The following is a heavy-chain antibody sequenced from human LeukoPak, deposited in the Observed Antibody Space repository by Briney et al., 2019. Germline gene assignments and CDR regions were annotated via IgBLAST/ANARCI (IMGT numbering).Heavy chain of an antibody. V-gene: IGHV4-59*12. J-gene: IGHJ5*02. D-gene: IGHD2-8*01. CDR2: IYYSGST. CDR1: GGSISSYY. Sequence: NSSETLSLTCTVSGGSISSYYWSWIRQPPGKGLEWIGYIYYSGSTNYNPSLKSRVTISVDTSKNQFSLKLSSVTAADTAVYYCARDRILYSPSKLDPWGQGTLVTVSS. CDR3: ARDRILYSPSKLDP.